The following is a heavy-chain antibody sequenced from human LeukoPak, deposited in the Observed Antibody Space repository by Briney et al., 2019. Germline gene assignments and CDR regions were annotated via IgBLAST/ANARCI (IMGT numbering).Heavy chain of an antibody. CDR3: ARDDPRKNWYFDP. Sequence: GRSLRLSCVASGFNFDQYSMFWVRQAPGKGLEWVTGINWNSGTIAYADSVKGRFTIHRDNAKISLYLQTNSLRADDTAVYYCARDDPRKNWYFDPWGRGTLVTVSS. CDR1: GFNFDQYS. J-gene: IGHJ2*01. V-gene: IGHV3-9*01. CDR2: INWNSGTI.